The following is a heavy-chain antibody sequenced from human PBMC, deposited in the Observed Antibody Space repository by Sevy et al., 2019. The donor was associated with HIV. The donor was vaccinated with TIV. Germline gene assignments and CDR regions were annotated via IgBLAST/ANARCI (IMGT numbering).Heavy chain of an antibody. D-gene: IGHD3-3*01. V-gene: IGHV3-48*03. CDR2: ISSSGSTI. CDR3: ARDTDFRNAFDI. J-gene: IGHJ3*02. Sequence: GGSLRLSCAASGFTFSSYEMNWVRQAPGKGLEWVSYISSSGSTIYYADSVKGRFTISRDNAKNSLYLQMKSLRAEDTAVYYCARDTDFRNAFDIWGQGTMVTVSS. CDR1: GFTFSSYE.